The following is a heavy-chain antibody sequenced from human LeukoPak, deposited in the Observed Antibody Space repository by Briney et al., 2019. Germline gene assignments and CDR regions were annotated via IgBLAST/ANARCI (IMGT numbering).Heavy chain of an antibody. V-gene: IGHV3-21*01. Sequence: GGPLRLSCAASGFTFSSYTMNWVHQAPGKRLEWVSSVSARSTYIFHADSVTGRFTISRDNAKSSLDLQMDSLRPEDTAVYYCARSLGYYDSRGFGHLYWYFDLWGRGTLVTVSS. CDR1: GFTFSSYT. CDR2: VSARSTYI. D-gene: IGHD3-22*01. J-gene: IGHJ2*01. CDR3: ARSLGYYDSRGFGHLYWYFDL.